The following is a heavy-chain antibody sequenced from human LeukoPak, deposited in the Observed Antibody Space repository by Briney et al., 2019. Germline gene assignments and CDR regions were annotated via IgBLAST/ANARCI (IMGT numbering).Heavy chain of an antibody. CDR1: GGSISSGDYY. CDR3: ARADVVVNYFDY. CDR2: IYYSGST. J-gene: IGHJ4*02. Sequence: SDTLSLTCTVSGGSISSGDYYWSWSRQPPGKGLEWIVYIYYSGSTYYNPSPKSRVTISVDTSKNQFSLKLSSVTAADTAVYYCARADVVVNYFDYWGQGTLVTVSS. D-gene: IGHD2-15*01. V-gene: IGHV4-30-4*02.